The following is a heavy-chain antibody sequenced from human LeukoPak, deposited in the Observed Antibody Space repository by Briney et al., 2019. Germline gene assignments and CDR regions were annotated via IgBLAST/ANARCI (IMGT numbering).Heavy chain of an antibody. CDR3: ARLRGYSGYDRDLNGAPGWFDP. Sequence: GGSLRLSCAASGFTFSSYGMHWVRQAPGKGLEWVAVIWYDGSNKYYADSVKGRFTISRDNSKNTLYLQMNSLRAEDTAVYYCARLRGYSGYDRDLNGAPGWFDPWGQGTLVTVSS. V-gene: IGHV3-33*01. D-gene: IGHD5-12*01. CDR1: GFTFSSYG. CDR2: IWYDGSNK. J-gene: IGHJ5*02.